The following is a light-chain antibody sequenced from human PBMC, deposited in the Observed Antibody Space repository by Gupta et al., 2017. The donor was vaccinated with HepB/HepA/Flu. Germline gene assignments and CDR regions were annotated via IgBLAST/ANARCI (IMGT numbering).Light chain of an antibody. CDR3: QQRSNWPRYT. V-gene: IGKV3-11*01. Sequence: EIVLTQSPATLSLSPGERATLSCRASQSVSSYLAWYQQKPGQAPRLLIYDASNRATGIPARVSGSGSWTDFTLTISSLGPEDFAVYYCQQRSNWPRYTFGQGTKLEIK. J-gene: IGKJ2*01. CDR1: QSVSSY. CDR2: DAS.